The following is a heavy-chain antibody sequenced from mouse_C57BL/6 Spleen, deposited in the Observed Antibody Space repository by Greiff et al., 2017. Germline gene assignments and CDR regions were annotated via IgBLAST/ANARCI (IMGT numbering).Heavy chain of an antibody. Sequence: QVQLQQPGAELVMPGASVKLSCKASGYTFTSYWMHWVKQRPGQGLEWIGEIDPSDSYTNYNQKFKGKSTLTVDKSSSTAYMQLSSLTSEDSAVYYCARGRHYYGSSFPFFDYWGQGTTLTVSS. D-gene: IGHD1-1*01. CDR3: ARGRHYYGSSFPFFDY. CDR2: IDPSDSYT. CDR1: GYTFTSYW. J-gene: IGHJ2*01. V-gene: IGHV1-69*01.